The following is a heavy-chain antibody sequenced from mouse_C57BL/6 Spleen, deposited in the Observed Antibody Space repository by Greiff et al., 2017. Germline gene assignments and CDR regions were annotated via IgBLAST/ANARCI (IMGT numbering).Heavy chain of an antibody. V-gene: IGHV2-5-1*01. Sequence: QVQLQQSGPSLVQPSQSLSITCTVSGFSLTSYGVHWVRQSPGKGLEWLGVIWRGGSTDYNAAFMSRLSITKDNSKSQVFFKMNSLQADDTAIYYCAKEGDYYGSGHFDYWGQGTTLTVSS. CDR2: IWRGGST. D-gene: IGHD1-1*01. CDR1: GFSLTSYG. J-gene: IGHJ2*01. CDR3: AKEGDYYGSGHFDY.